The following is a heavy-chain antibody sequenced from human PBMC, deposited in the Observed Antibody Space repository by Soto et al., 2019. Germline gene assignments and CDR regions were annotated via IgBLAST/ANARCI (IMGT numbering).Heavy chain of an antibody. CDR1: GYDFTSYG. J-gene: IGHJ4*02. D-gene: IGHD6-19*01. CDR2: ISAYNGNT. V-gene: IGHV1-18*01. Sequence: ASVKVSCKAGGYDFTSYGISWVRQAPGQGLEWMGWISAYNGNTNYAQKLQGRVTMTTDTSTSTAYMELRSLRSDDTAVYYCARGTDYSSGWYYFDYWGQGTLVTVSS. CDR3: ARGTDYSSGWYYFDY.